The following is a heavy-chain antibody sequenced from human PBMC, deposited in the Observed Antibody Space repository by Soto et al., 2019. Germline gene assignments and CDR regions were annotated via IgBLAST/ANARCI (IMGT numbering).Heavy chain of an antibody. CDR3: ARGFQVNTYYDFWSGYYYYYYYYMDV. V-gene: IGHV1-8*01. Sequence: ASVKVSCKASGYTFTSYDINWVRQATGQGLEWMGWMNPNSGNTGYAQKFQGRVTMTRNTSISTAYMELSSLRSEDTAVYYCARGFQVNTYYDFWSGYYYYYYYYMDVWGKGTTVTVSS. J-gene: IGHJ6*03. D-gene: IGHD3-3*01. CDR1: GYTFTSYD. CDR2: MNPNSGNT.